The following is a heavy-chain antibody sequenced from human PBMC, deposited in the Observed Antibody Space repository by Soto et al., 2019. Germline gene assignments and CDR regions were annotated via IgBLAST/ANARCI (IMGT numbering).Heavy chain of an antibody. CDR3: ARDRVAGIWGDAFDI. V-gene: IGHV1-18*04. CDR2: INPYNANT. CDR1: SYTFTNHG. D-gene: IGHD3-16*01. Sequence: VASVKVSCKTSSYTFTNHGINWVRQAPGQGLEWMGWINPYNANTNYAQKLQGRVTMTTDTSTTTAYMDLRSLTSDDTAVYYCARDRVAGIWGDAFDIWGQGTVVTVSS. J-gene: IGHJ3*02.